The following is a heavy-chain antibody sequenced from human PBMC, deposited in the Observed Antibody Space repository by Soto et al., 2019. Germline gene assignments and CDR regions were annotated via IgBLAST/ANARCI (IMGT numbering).Heavy chain of an antibody. CDR3: ARYDSSGDFDY. CDR2: ISHRGNT. V-gene: IGHV4-30-2*01. J-gene: IGHJ4*02. D-gene: IGHD3-22*01. Sequence: PSETLSLTCGVSGASISLVGYSWSCSRQPPGKGREWIGYISHRGNTYYNPSLRSRVTISVDRSKNEFSLNLRSVTAADTAMYYCARYDSSGDFDYWGQGTLVTVSS. CDR1: GASISLVGYS.